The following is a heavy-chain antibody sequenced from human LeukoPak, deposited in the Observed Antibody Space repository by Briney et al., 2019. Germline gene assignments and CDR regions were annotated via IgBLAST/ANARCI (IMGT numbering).Heavy chain of an antibody. CDR3: ARDVTHWSSTNHYYGMDV. J-gene: IGHJ6*04. CDR1: RFNFSSYG. V-gene: IGHV3-33*01. Sequence: GSLRLSCAVSRFNFSSYGMHWVRQAPGKGLDWVAVIWYDGSNKYYADSVKGRFTISRDNSKNTLFLQMNNLRAEDTAVYYCARDVTHWSSTNHYYGMDVWGKGTTVTVSS. CDR2: IWYDGSNK. D-gene: IGHD2-2*01.